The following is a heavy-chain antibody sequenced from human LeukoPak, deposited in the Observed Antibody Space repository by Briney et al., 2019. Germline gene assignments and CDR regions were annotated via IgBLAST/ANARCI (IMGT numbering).Heavy chain of an antibody. CDR2: ISAYNGNT. J-gene: IGHJ3*02. CDR1: GYTFTSYG. CDR3: ARDPHVTMVRGVDHAFDI. D-gene: IGHD3-10*01. V-gene: IGHV1-18*01. Sequence: GASVKVSCKASGYTFTSYGINWVRQAPGQGLEWMGWISAYNGNTNYAQKLQGRVTMTTDTSTSTAYMELRSLRSDDTAVYYCARDPHVTMVRGVDHAFDIWGQGTMVTVSS.